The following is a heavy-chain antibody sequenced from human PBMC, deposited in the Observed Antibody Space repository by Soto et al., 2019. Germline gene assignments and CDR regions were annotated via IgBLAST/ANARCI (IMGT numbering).Heavy chain of an antibody. CDR3: ARGGHVVVVTAALDY. CDR1: GDTFTDYY. V-gene: IGHV1-46*01. CDR2: VNPSGGHT. Sequence: QVQLMQSGAEVKKPGASVKVSCKASGDTFTDYYIHWVRQAPGQGLEWMGTVNPSGGHTTYAQHFRGRVTMTRDTSTSTIYMELTSLTSEDTAVYYCARGGHVVVVTAALDYWGQGTLVSVSS. J-gene: IGHJ4*02. D-gene: IGHD2-21*02.